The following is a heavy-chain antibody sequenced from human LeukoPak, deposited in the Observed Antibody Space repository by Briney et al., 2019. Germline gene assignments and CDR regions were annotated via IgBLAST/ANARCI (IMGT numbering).Heavy chain of an antibody. V-gene: IGHV4-4*07. CDR1: GGSMTTYY. D-gene: IGHD5-18*01. J-gene: IGHJ5*02. CDR3: ASSQYIYGATIPENS. Sequence: SETLSLTCSVSGGSMTTYYWSWIRQPAGKGLEWIGRVYAGGTINYNPSLKSRIAMSMDRSRTHFSLKLTSVTAADTAIYYCASSQYIYGATIPENSWGQGLLVTVSS. CDR2: VYAGGTI.